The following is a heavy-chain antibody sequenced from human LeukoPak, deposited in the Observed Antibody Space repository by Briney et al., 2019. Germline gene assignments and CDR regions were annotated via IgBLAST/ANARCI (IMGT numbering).Heavy chain of an antibody. J-gene: IGHJ6*03. CDR2: INYGGGT. CDR3: ARGLGWKVTPMGLFYMDV. D-gene: IGHD1-1*01. Sequence: SETLSLTCAVDGGSFSGYDWTWVRQSPGKGLEWIGQINYGGGTNYNPSLKSRVTISVDTSKNQFSLKVTSVTAADTAVYYCARGLGWKVTPMGLFYMDVWGEGATVTVSS. V-gene: IGHV4-34*01. CDR1: GGSFSGYD.